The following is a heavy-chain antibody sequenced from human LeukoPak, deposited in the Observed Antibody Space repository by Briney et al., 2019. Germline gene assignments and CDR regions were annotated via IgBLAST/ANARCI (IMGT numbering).Heavy chain of an antibody. Sequence: PGGSLRLSCAASGFTFSSSSMNWVRQAPGKGLEWVSYIGSSSRTIYYADSVKGRFTISRDNAKNSLYLQMNSLRAEDTAVYYCARDVGGAVANGMDVWGQGTTVTVSS. D-gene: IGHD6-19*01. CDR1: GFTFSSSS. CDR3: ARDVGGAVANGMDV. V-gene: IGHV3-48*04. CDR2: IGSSSRTI. J-gene: IGHJ6*02.